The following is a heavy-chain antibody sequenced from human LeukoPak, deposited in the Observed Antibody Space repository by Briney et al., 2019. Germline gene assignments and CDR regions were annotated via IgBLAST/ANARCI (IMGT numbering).Heavy chain of an antibody. D-gene: IGHD6-19*01. CDR1: GGSFSGCY. CDR3: ASPNGYSSGWYDY. Sequence: PSETLSLTCAVYGGSFSGCYWSWIRQPPGKGLEWIGEINHSGSTNYNPSLKSRVTISVDTSKNQFSLKLSSVTAADTAVYYCASPNGYSSGWYDYWGQGTLVTVSS. CDR2: INHSGST. J-gene: IGHJ4*02. V-gene: IGHV4-34*01.